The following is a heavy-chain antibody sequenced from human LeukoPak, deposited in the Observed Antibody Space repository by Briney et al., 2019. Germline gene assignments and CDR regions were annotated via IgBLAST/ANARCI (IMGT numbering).Heavy chain of an antibody. CDR1: GFTFDDYA. J-gene: IGHJ5*02. V-gene: IGHV3-9*01. CDR3: ARTAYNWFDP. CDR2: ISWNSGSI. Sequence: PGGSLRLSCAASGFTFDDYAMHWVRQAPGKGLEWVSGISWNSGSIGYADSVKGRFTISRDNAKNSLYLQMNSLRAEDTALYYCARTAYNWFDPWGQGTLVTVSS.